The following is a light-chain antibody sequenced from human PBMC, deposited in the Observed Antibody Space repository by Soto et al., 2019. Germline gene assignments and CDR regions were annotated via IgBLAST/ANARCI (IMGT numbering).Light chain of an antibody. CDR3: CSCAASDKWV. CDR1: SSDVGAHDH. V-gene: IGLV2-11*01. J-gene: IGLJ3*02. Sequence: QSALTQPRSVSGSPGQSVTISCTGTSSDVGAHDHVSWYQQHPGKAPKLMLYDVNKRPSGVPDRFSGSKSGSTASLTISGLQPEDEADYHCCSCAASDKWVFGGGTKVTVL. CDR2: DVN.